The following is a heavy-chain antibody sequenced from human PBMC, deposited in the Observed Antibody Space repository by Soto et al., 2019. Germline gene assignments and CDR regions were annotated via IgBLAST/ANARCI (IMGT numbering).Heavy chain of an antibody. Sequence: GESLKISCAASGFTFSSYAMSWVRQAPGKGLEWVSAISGSGGSTYYADSVKGRFTISRDNSKNTLYLQMNSLRAEDTAVYYCAKDQWGIAAQDYWGQGTLVTVSS. J-gene: IGHJ4*02. CDR3: AKDQWGIAAQDY. V-gene: IGHV3-23*01. CDR1: GFTFSSYA. CDR2: ISGSGGST. D-gene: IGHD6-13*01.